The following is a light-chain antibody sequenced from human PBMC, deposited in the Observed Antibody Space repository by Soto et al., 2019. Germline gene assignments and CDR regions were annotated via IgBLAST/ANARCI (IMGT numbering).Light chain of an antibody. CDR1: QSGINN. Sequence: EIMRKHSTATLSVAPCERATLVFSTRQSGINNLAWYQQKPGQAPRLLLYGASTRATGIPARFSGSGSGTEFTLTITSLQSEDFAVYYCQQYNKWHTWTFGQGTKVDNK. CDR3: QQYNKWHTWT. CDR2: GAS. J-gene: IGKJ1*01. V-gene: IGKV3-15*01.